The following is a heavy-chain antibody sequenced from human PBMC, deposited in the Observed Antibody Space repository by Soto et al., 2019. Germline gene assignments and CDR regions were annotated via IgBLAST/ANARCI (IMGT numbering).Heavy chain of an antibody. CDR3: ARRVGGAVAGLDY. J-gene: IGHJ4*02. CDR2: INHSGST. Sequence: PSETLSLTCAVYGGSFSGYYWSWIRQPPGKGLEWIGEINHSGSTNYNPSLKSRVTVSADTSKNQFSLKLSSVTAADTAVYYCARRVGGAVAGLDYWGQGTLVT. D-gene: IGHD6-19*01. V-gene: IGHV4-34*01. CDR1: GGSFSGYY.